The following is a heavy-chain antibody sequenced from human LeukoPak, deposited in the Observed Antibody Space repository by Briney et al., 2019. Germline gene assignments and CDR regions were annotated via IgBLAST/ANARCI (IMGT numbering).Heavy chain of an antibody. CDR3: AKEGGYGSGFLAY. CDR1: GGSISSYY. D-gene: IGHD3-10*01. CDR2: IYYSGST. V-gene: IGHV4-59*01. J-gene: IGHJ4*02. Sequence: SETLSLTCTVSGGSISSYYWSWIRQPPGKGLEWIGYIYYSGSTNYNPSLKSRVTISVDTSKNQFSLRLTSVTAADTAVYYCAKEGGYGSGFLAYWGQGALVTVSS.